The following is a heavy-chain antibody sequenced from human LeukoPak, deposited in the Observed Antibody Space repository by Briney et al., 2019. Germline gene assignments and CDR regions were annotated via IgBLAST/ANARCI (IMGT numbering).Heavy chain of an antibody. CDR3: ARVLGYSGYLDAFDI. CDR2: ISSSSSYI. J-gene: IGHJ3*02. D-gene: IGHD5-12*01. Sequence: KTGGSLRLSCAASGFTFSSYSMNWVRQAPGKGLEWVSSISSSSSYIYYADSVKGRFTISRDNAKNSLYLQMNSLRAEDTAVYYCARVLGYSGYLDAFDIRGQGTMVTVSS. CDR1: GFTFSSYS. V-gene: IGHV3-21*01.